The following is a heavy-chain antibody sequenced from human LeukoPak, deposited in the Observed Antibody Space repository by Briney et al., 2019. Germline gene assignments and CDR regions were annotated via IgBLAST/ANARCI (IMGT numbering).Heavy chain of an antibody. V-gene: IGHV3-48*03. CDR2: ISSSGSTI. CDR1: GFTFSSYE. Sequence: GGSLRLSCAASGFTFSSYEMNWVRQAPGKGLEWVSYISSSGSTIYYADSVKGRFTISRDNAKNSLYLQMNSLRAEDTAVYYCARVNLGYSSSWYERYYYYYGMDVWGQGTTVTVSS. J-gene: IGHJ6*02. D-gene: IGHD6-13*01. CDR3: ARVNLGYSSSWYERYYYYYGMDV.